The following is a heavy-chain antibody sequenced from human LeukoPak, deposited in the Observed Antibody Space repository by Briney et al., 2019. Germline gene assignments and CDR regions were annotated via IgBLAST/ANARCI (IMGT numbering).Heavy chain of an antibody. CDR3: ARGAYCSGGSCYFDY. CDR1: GFTFSSYA. V-gene: IGHV3-30-3*01. CDR2: ISYDGSNE. Sequence: PGGSLRLSCAASGFTFSSYAMHWVRQAPGKGLEWVAVISYDGSNEYYADSVKGRFTISRDNSKNTLYLQMNSLRAEDTAVYYCARGAYCSGGSCYFDYWGQGTLVTVSS. J-gene: IGHJ4*02. D-gene: IGHD2-15*01.